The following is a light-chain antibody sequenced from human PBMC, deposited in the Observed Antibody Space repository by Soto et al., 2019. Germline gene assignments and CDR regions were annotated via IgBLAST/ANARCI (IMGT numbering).Light chain of an antibody. V-gene: IGKV3-20*01. CDR1: QSVSSSY. CDR2: GAS. J-gene: IGKJ2*01. CDR3: QQYGSSPYT. Sequence: EIVLTQSPGTLSLSPGERATLSCRASQSVSSSYLAWYQQKPGQAPRLLIYGASSRATGIPDRFSGSGSGTDFTLTISRLEPEDFAMYYGQQYGSSPYTFGQGTKLEI.